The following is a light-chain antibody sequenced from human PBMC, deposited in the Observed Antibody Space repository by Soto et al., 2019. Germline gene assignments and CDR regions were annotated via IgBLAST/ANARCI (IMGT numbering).Light chain of an antibody. J-gene: IGKJ2*01. CDR3: QQYNNWPPVT. Sequence: EIVMTQSPATLSVSPGERATLSCRASQSVSSNLAWYQQEPGQAPRLLIYSASTRATGIPARFSGSGSGTEFTLTISSLQSEDFAVYYCQQYNNWPPVTFGQGTKLEIK. CDR2: SAS. V-gene: IGKV3-15*01. CDR1: QSVSSN.